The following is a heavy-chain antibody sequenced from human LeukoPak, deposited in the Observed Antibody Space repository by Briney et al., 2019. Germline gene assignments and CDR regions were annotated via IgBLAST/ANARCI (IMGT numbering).Heavy chain of an antibody. CDR3: TRSAGPYSNYVKGWLDP. D-gene: IGHD4-11*01. V-gene: IGHV4-59*01. J-gene: IGHJ5*02. CDR1: GGSTTSFY. CDR2: IYYTGST. Sequence: PSETLSLTCTVSGGSTTSFYSSWVLQPPGHGLECSGYIYYTGSTNYNPALKSRVTISMHTSKNQCSLRLNSVSAADTAVYFCTRSAGPYSNYVKGWLDPWGRGTLVTVGS.